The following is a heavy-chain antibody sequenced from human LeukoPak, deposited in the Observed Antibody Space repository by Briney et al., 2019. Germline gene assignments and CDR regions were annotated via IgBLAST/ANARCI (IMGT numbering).Heavy chain of an antibody. CDR1: GYTFTSYD. D-gene: IGHD3-22*01. J-gene: IGHJ6*03. Sequence: ASVKVSCKASGYTFTSYDINWVRQATGQGLEWMGWMNPNSGNTGYAQKFQGRVTMTRNTSISTAYMELSSLRSEDTAVYYCARAERDYYDSSGYYYYMDVWGKGTTVTVSS. CDR3: ARAERDYYDSSGYYYYMDV. V-gene: IGHV1-8*01. CDR2: MNPNSGNT.